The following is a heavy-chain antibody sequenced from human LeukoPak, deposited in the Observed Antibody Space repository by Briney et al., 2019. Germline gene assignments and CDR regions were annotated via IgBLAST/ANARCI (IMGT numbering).Heavy chain of an antibody. J-gene: IGHJ4*02. CDR3: ARGLGFGELLPYFAY. Sequence: SGTLSLTCAVSGGSISSSNWWSWVRQPPGKGLQWIGEIYHSGSTNYNPSLKSRVTISVDKSKNQFSLKLSSVTAADTAVYYCARGLGFGELLPYFAYWGQGTLVTVSS. D-gene: IGHD3-10*01. CDR1: GGSISSSNW. CDR2: IYHSGST. V-gene: IGHV4-4*02.